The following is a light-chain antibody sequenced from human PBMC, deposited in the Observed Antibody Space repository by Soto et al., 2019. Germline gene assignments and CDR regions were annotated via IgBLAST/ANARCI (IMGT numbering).Light chain of an antibody. CDR3: QQYKT. Sequence: EILLTQSPGTLSLTPGERATLSCRASQSVSTSYVAWYQQKFGQAARLLIYDAFGRATGIPDRFSASGSGTDFTRTISRVEAEDSAVYYCQQYKTFGGGTKVDIK. V-gene: IGKV3-20*01. J-gene: IGKJ4*02. CDR1: QSVSTSY. CDR2: DAF.